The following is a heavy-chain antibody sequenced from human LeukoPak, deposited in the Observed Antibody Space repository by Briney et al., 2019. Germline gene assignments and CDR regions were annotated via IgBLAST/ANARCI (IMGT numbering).Heavy chain of an antibody. Sequence: GGSLRLSCAASGFTFSSSAMSWVRQAPGKGLEWVSTISGFGENTYYADSVKGRFTISRDSFKSALFLQMNSLRAEDTAVYYCAKGGHYSWFDPWGQGTLVIVSS. V-gene: IGHV3-23*01. D-gene: IGHD1-26*01. J-gene: IGHJ5*02. CDR3: AKGGHYSWFDP. CDR1: GFTFSSSA. CDR2: ISGFGENT.